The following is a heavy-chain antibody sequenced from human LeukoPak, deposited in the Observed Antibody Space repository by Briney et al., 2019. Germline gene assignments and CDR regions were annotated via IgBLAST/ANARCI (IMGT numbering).Heavy chain of an antibody. V-gene: IGHV3-66*01. J-gene: IGHJ6*02. CDR3: ARDLGFLGWPNYYYYGMDV. CDR1: GFTVISNY. D-gene: IGHD3-3*01. Sequence: PGGSLRLSCAASGFTVISNYMSWVRQAPGKGLEWVSVIYSGGSTYYADSVKGRFTISRDNSKNTLYLQMNSLRAEDTAVYYCARDLGFLGWPNYYYYGMDVWGQGTTVTVSS. CDR2: IYSGGST.